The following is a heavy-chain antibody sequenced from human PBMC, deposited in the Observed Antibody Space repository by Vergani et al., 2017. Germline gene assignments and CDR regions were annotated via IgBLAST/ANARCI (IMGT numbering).Heavy chain of an antibody. D-gene: IGHD5-12*01. CDR2: ISWNSGSI. CDR1: GFTFDDYA. Sequence: EVQLVESGGGLVQPGRSLRLSCAASGFTFDDYAMHWVRQAPGKGLAWVSGISWNSGSIGYADSVKGRFTISRDNAKNSLFLEMNSLRFEDTAVYFCTKGSVYYHDSAGHGYDPYTGFDLWGQGTLVTVSS. CDR3: TKGSVYYHDSAGHGYDPYTGFDL. V-gene: IGHV3-9*01. J-gene: IGHJ3*01.